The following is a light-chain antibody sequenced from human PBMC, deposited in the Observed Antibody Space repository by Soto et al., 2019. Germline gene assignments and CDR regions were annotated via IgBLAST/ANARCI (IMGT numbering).Light chain of an antibody. CDR2: GAS. CDR3: QQYDSLPQT. J-gene: IGKJ1*01. V-gene: IGKV3-20*01. CDR1: QSFNSKY. Sequence: EIVLTQSPGTLSLSPGERATLSCRASQSFNSKYLAWYQQKPGQAPRLLMYGASSRVTGTPDRFSGSGSGTDFTLTISRLEPEDFAVYYCQQYDSLPQTFGQGTKVEIK.